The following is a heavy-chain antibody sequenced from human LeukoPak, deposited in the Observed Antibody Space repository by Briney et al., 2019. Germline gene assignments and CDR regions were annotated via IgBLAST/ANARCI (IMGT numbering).Heavy chain of an antibody. CDR2: IIPIFGTA. CDR3: ARGHSSWFDY. Sequence: SVKVSCKASGYTFTGYYMHWVRQAPGQGLEWMGGIIPIFGTANYAQKFQGRVTITADESTGTAYMELSSLRSEDTAVYYCARGHSSWFDYWGQGTLVTVSS. V-gene: IGHV1-69*13. CDR1: GYTFTGYY. J-gene: IGHJ4*02. D-gene: IGHD6-13*01.